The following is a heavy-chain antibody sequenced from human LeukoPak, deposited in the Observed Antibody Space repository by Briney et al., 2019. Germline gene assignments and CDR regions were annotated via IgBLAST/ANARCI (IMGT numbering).Heavy chain of an antibody. D-gene: IGHD6-19*01. J-gene: IGHJ5*02. V-gene: IGHV4-34*01. CDR3: AREGAVAGYNWFDP. CDR2: INHSGST. Sequence: KASETLSLTCAVYGGSFSGYYWSWIRQPPGKGLEWIGEINHSGSTNYNPSLKSRVTISVDTSKNQFSLKLSSVTAADTAVYYCAREGAVAGYNWFDPWGQGTLVTVSS. CDR1: GGSFSGYY.